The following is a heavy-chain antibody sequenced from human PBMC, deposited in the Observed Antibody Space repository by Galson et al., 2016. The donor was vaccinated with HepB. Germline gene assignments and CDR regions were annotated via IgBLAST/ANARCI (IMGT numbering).Heavy chain of an antibody. CDR3: AREERTSFFYYGMNI. V-gene: IGHV4-4*02. CDR1: GGSISTSNW. CDR2: IYRSGST. D-gene: IGHD2-2*01. J-gene: IGHJ6*02. Sequence: ETLSLTCTVSGGSISTSNWWSWVRQSPGKGLEWIGEIYRSGSTNYNPSLKSRVTISLNKSKNQFSLKLNSVTAADTAVYYCAREERTSFFYYGMNIWGQGTTVTVSS.